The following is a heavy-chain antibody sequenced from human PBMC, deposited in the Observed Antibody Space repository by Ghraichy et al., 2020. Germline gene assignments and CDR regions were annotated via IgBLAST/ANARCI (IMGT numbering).Heavy chain of an antibody. CDR3: ATDPAVAGTYYYYGMDV. D-gene: IGHD6-19*01. J-gene: IGHJ6*02. CDR2: ISSSSSYT. Sequence: GGSLRLSCAASGFTFSDYYMSWIRQAPGKGLEWVSYISSSSSYTNYADSVKGRFTISRDNAKNSLYLQMNSLRAEDTAVYYCATDPAVAGTYYYYGMDVWGQGTTVTVSS. CDR1: GFTFSDYY. V-gene: IGHV3-11*05.